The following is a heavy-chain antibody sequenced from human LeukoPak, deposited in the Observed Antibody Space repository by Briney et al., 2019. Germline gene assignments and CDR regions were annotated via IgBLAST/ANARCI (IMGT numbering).Heavy chain of an antibody. Sequence: SETLSLTCTVSGGSISSSSYYWGWIRQPRGKGLELIGSIYYSGSTYYNPSLKSRVTISVDTSKNQFSLKLSSVTAADTAVYYCARRPSGYRYGDWYFDLWGRGTLVTVSS. CDR3: ARRPSGYRYGDWYFDL. D-gene: IGHD5-18*01. CDR1: GGSISSSSYY. J-gene: IGHJ2*01. CDR2: IYYSGST. V-gene: IGHV4-39*01.